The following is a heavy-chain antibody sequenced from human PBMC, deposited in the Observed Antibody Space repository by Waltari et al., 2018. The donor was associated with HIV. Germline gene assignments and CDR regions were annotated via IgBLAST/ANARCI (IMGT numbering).Heavy chain of an antibody. V-gene: IGHV4-4*02. CDR2: TYHSGVT. CDR3: ARAVTGDYGSSRFDP. CDR1: GDSISSYNW. J-gene: IGHJ5*02. D-gene: IGHD4-17*01. Sequence: QVQLQESGPGLVKPSETLSLSCGVSGDSISSYNWWCWVRQPPGRGVESIGETYHSGVTNYTTSLQSRVTISVDKSKNQFSLNLSAVTAADTAVYYWARAVTGDYGSSRFDPWGQGTLVTVSS.